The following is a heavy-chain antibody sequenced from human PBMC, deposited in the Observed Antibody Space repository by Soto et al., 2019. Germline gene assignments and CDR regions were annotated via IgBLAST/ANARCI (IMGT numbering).Heavy chain of an antibody. CDR3: ARGPGSSDWLVSYYYMDV. J-gene: IGHJ6*02. CDR1: FSSYD. Sequence: QVQLVQSGAEVKKPGTSVKVACTFSSYDINWVRQAAGQGPEWMAWMNPNSGETRYAQKFQGRVTMTRDTSKFTAYMELSNLRSEDTAVYYCARGPGSSDWLVSYYYMDVWDQGTTVTVSS. V-gene: IGHV1-8*01. D-gene: IGHD6-19*01. CDR2: MNPNSGET.